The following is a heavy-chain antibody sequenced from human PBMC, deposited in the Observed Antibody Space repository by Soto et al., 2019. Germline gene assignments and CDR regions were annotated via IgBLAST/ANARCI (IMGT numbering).Heavy chain of an antibody. CDR2: INHSGST. V-gene: IGHV4-34*01. CDR3: ARGEYSSGWTYYYYYGMDV. CDR1: GGSFSGYY. D-gene: IGHD6-19*01. J-gene: IGHJ6*02. Sequence: PSETLSLTCAVYGGSFSGYYWSWIRQPPGKGLEWIGEINHSGSTNYNPSLTSRVTISVDTSKNQFSLKLSSVTAADTAVYYCARGEYSSGWTYYYYYGMDVRGQGTTVTISS.